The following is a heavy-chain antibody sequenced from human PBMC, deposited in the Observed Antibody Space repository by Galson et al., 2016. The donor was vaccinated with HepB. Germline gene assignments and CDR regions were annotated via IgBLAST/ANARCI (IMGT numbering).Heavy chain of an antibody. D-gene: IGHD6-19*01. CDR2: VTYSGSA. J-gene: IGHJ4*02. CDR1: GGSISTYY. Sequence: SETLSLTCTVSGGSISTYYCSWIRQSPGKGLEWIGYVTYSGSAKYNPSLKSRATISVDTSNNQFSLRLSSVTVADTAVYYCASGWQFDYWGQGTLVTVAS. V-gene: IGHV4-59*08. CDR3: ASGWQFDY.